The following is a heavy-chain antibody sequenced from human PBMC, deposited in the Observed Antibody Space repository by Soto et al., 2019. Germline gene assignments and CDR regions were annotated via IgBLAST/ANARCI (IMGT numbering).Heavy chain of an antibody. V-gene: IGHV3-43*01. D-gene: IGHD2-15*01. J-gene: IGHJ3*02. CDR2: ISWDGGST. CDR1: GFTFDDYT. CDR3: AKGWLLYDACDI. Sequence: EVQLVESGGVVVQPGGSLRLSCAASGFTFDDYTMHWVRQAPGKGLEWVSLISWDGGSTYYADSVKGRFTISRDNSKNSLYLKMNSLRTEDTALYYCAKGWLLYDACDIWGQGTMVTVSS.